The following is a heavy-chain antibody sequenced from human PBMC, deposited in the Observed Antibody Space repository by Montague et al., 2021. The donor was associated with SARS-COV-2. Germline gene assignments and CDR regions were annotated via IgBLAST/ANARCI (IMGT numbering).Heavy chain of an antibody. Sequence: SETLSLTCSVSGGSFGGYYWSWLRQPPGKGLEWIGHIHYSGSTTYSPSFKSRVTISIDTPKNQFSLKLSSVTAADTAVYYCARSLDPAGTDDLPSWGQGTLVTVSS. D-gene: IGHD3-10*01. CDR3: ARSLDPAGTDDLPS. J-gene: IGHJ5*02. CDR2: IHYSGST. V-gene: IGHV4-59*12. CDR1: GGSFGGYY.